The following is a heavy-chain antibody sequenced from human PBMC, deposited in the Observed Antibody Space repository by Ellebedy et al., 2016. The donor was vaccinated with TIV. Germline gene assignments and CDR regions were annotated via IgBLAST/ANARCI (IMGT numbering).Heavy chain of an antibody. J-gene: IGHJ6*02. CDR1: GDSVSSNSAA. D-gene: IGHD5-12*01. CDR3: ARAGWLRFDYYYGMDV. CDR2: TYYRSKWYN. V-gene: IGHV6-1*01. Sequence: MPSETLSLTCVISGDSVSSNSAAWNWIRQSPSRGLEWLGRTYYRSKWYNDYAVSVKSRITLNPDTSKNQFSLQLNSVTPEDTAVYYCARAGWLRFDYYYGMDVWGQGTTVTVSS.